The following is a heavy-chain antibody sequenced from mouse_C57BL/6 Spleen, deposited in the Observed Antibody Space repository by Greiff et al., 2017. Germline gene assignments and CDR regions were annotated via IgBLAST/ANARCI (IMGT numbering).Heavy chain of an antibody. J-gene: IGHJ4*01. D-gene: IGHD1-1*01. Sequence: QVQLQQSGAELVKPGASVKISCKASGYAFSSYWMNWVKQRPGTGLEWIGQIYPGDGDTNYNGKFKGKATLTADKSSSTAYMQLSSLTSEDSAVYFCAATVVATDAMDYWGQGTSVTVSS. CDR3: AATVVATDAMDY. CDR1: GYAFSSYW. V-gene: IGHV1-80*01. CDR2: IYPGDGDT.